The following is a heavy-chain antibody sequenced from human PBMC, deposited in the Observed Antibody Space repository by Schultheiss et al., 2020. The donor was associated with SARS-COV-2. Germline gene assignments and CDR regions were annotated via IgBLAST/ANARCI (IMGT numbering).Heavy chain of an antibody. CDR3: ARRGGGSGWYGGSFDY. CDR1: GFTFSSYA. D-gene: IGHD6-19*01. CDR2: ISYDGSNK. V-gene: IGHV3-30*01. Sequence: GGSLRLSCAASGFTFSSYAMHWVRQAPGKGLEWVAIISYDGSNKYYADSVKGRFTISRDNSKNTLYLQMNSLRAEDSAVYYCARRGGGSGWYGGSFDYWGQGTVVTVSS. J-gene: IGHJ4*02.